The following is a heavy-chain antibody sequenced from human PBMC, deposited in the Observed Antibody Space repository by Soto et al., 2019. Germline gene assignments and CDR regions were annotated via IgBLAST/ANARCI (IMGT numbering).Heavy chain of an antibody. J-gene: IGHJ6*02. Sequence: GGSLRLSCAASGFTFSSYSMNWVRQAPGKGLEWVSYISSSSTIYYADSVKGRFTISRDNAKNSLYLQMNSLRDEDTAVYYCARDLPDYYDSSAEYYYYYYGMDVWGQGTTVTVSS. CDR1: GFTFSSYS. CDR2: ISSSSTI. V-gene: IGHV3-48*02. CDR3: ARDLPDYYDSSAEYYYYYYGMDV. D-gene: IGHD3-22*01.